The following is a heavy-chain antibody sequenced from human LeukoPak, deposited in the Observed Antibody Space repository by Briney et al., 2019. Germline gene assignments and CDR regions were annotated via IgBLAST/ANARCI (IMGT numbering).Heavy chain of an antibody. D-gene: IGHD2-21*02. V-gene: IGHV4-59*01. Sequence: PSETLSLTCTVSGGSISSYYWSWIRQPPGKGLEWIGYIYYSGSTNYNPSLKSRVTISVDTSKNQFSLKLSSVTAADTAVYYCARDREGGDSVSFDYWGQGTLVTVSS. J-gene: IGHJ4*02. CDR1: GGSISSYY. CDR2: IYYSGST. CDR3: ARDREGGDSVSFDY.